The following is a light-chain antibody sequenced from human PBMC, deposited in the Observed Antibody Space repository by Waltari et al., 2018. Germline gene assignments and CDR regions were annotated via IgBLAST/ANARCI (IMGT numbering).Light chain of an antibody. CDR2: KAS. CDR3: QQYNTYSS. J-gene: IGKJ2*01. V-gene: IGKV1-5*03. CDR1: QSISNY. Sequence: DIQMTQSPSTPSASVGDRVTITCRASQSISNYLAWYQQKPGKAPNLLIYKASILKSGVSSRFSGSGSGTQFTLTISSLQPGDFATYFCQQYNTYSSFGQGTKLEIK.